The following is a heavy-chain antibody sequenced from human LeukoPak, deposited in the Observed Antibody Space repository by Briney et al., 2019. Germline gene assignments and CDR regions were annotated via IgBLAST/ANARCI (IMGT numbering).Heavy chain of an antibody. V-gene: IGHV1-8*01. Sequence: ASVKVSCKASGYTFTSYDINWVRQATGQGLEWMGWMNPNSGNTGYAQKYQGRVTMTRNTSISTAYMELSSLRSEDTAVYYCARNYHPSFWAYGSGSIYYFDYWGQGTLVTVSS. CDR1: GYTFTSYD. D-gene: IGHD3-10*01. CDR3: ARNYHPSFWAYGSGSIYYFDY. J-gene: IGHJ4*02. CDR2: MNPNSGNT.